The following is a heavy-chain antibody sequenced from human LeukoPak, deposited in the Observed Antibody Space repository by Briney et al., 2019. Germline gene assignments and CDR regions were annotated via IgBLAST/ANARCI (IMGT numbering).Heavy chain of an antibody. V-gene: IGHV3-7*05. CDR2: IKPDGSES. J-gene: IGHJ4*02. Sequence: PGGSLRLSCAASGFTFNNYWMTWVRQAPGKGLEWVANIKPDGSESYHVDSVKGRFTISRDNAKKLLFLQMNNLKADNTAVYYCASGGPDYWGQGTLVTVSS. CDR3: ASGGPDY. CDR1: GFTFNNYW. D-gene: IGHD2-15*01.